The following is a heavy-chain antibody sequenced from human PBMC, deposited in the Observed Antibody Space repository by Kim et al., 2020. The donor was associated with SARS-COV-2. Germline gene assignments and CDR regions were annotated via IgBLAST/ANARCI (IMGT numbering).Heavy chain of an antibody. CDR2: ISGSGGST. Sequence: GGSLRLSCAASGFTFSSYAMSWVRQAPGKGLEWVSAISGSGGSTDYADSVKGRFTISRDNYKNTLYLQKNSLRAEDTAVYYCAKLEWEGRLYAVYYYGMDVWGHGTTVTVAS. J-gene: IGHJ6*02. D-gene: IGHD1-26*01. CDR1: GFTFSSYA. V-gene: IGHV3-23*01. CDR3: AKLEWEGRLYAVYYYGMDV.